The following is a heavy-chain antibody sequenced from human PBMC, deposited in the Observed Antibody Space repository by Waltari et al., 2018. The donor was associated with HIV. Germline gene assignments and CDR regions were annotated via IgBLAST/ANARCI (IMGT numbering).Heavy chain of an antibody. D-gene: IGHD3-10*01. CDR3: ARGGFLVSDYYGSGRVGKKYYFDY. CDR2: INQRGTP. Sequence: QVQLQQWGAGLLKPSETLSLTCAVYGGSFSGYYWSWIRQPPGKGLEWIGEINQRGTPNPNPALKGRVTISVDTSKNQFSLKLSSVTAADTAVYYCARGGFLVSDYYGSGRVGKKYYFDYWGQGTLVTVSS. J-gene: IGHJ4*02. V-gene: IGHV4-34*01. CDR1: GGSFSGYY.